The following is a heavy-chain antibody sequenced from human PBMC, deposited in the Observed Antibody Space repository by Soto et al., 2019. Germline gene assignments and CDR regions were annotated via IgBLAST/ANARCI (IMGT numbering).Heavy chain of an antibody. J-gene: IGHJ4*02. CDR3: ARPLTGVVAATHFDY. CDR1: GFTFSSYA. Sequence: PGGALRLSCAASGFTFSSYAMHWVRQAPGKGLEWVAVISYDGSNKYYADSVKGRFTISRDNSKNTLYLQMNILRAEDRAVYYCARPLTGVVAATHFDYWGQGTLVTVSS. D-gene: IGHD2-15*01. CDR2: ISYDGSNK. V-gene: IGHV3-30-3*01.